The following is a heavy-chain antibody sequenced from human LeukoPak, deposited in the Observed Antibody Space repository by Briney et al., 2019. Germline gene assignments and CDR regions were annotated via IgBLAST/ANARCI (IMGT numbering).Heavy chain of an antibody. V-gene: IGHV3-21*06. Sequence: GGSLRLSCAASGFTFSSYSMNWVRQAPGKGLEWVSSISSSSSYIYYEDSVKGRFTISRDNAKNSLYLQMNSLRAEDTAVYYCASPPGYYDTSGYIVYWGQGTLVTVSS. CDR1: GFTFSSYS. J-gene: IGHJ4*02. D-gene: IGHD3-22*01. CDR3: ASPPGYYDTSGYIVY. CDR2: ISSSSSYI.